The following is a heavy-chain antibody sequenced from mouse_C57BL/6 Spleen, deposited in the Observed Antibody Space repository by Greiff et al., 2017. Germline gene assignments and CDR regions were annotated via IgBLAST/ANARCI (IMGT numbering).Heavy chain of an antibody. V-gene: IGHV5-4*01. CDR3: ARDRAPTGYYAMDY. D-gene: IGHD3-1*01. CDR1: GFTFSSYA. J-gene: IGHJ4*01. Sequence: EVKLVESGGGLVKPGGSLKLSCAASGFTFSSYAMSWVRQTPEKRLEWVATISDGGSYTYYPDNVKGRFTISRDNAKNNLYLQMSHLKSEDTAMYYCARDRAPTGYYAMDYWGKGTSVTVSS. CDR2: ISDGGSYT.